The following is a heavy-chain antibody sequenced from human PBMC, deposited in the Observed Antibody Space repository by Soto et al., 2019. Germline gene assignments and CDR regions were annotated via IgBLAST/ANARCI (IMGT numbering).Heavy chain of an antibody. CDR2: IIPIFGTA. D-gene: IGHD3-22*01. Sequence: EASVKVSCKASGGTFSSYAISWVRQAPGQGLEWMGGIIPIFGTANYAQKFQGRVTITADESTSTAYMELSSLRSEDTAVYYCARLNTYYYDSSGYPVSDYWG. J-gene: IGHJ4*01. V-gene: IGHV1-69*13. CDR3: ARLNTYYYDSSGYPVSDY. CDR1: GGTFSSYA.